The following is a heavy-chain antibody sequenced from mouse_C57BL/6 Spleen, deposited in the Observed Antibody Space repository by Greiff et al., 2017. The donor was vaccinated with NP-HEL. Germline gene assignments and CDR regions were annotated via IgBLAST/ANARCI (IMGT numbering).Heavy chain of an antibody. CDR3: ARFYSNYGAGAMDY. V-gene: IGHV1-64*01. CDR1: GYTFTSYW. D-gene: IGHD2-5*01. CDR2: IHPNSGST. Sequence: VQLQQPGAELVKPGASVKLSCKASGYTFTSYWMHWVKQRPGQGLEWIGMIHPNSGSTNYNEKFKSKATLTVDKSSSTAYMQLSSLTSEDSAVYYCARFYSNYGAGAMDYWGQGTSVTVSS. J-gene: IGHJ4*01.